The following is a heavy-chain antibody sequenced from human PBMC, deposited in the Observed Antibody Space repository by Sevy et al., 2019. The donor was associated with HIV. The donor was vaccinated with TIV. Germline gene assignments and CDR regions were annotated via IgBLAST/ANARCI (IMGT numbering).Heavy chain of an antibody. CDR2: IQEDGSGK. V-gene: IGHV3-7*01. Sequence: GGSLRLSCAASGFTFSKYWLSWVRQAPGKGLEWVANIQEDGSGKYYVDAVKGRFTICRDNAKNSLYLQMNSLRAEDTAVYYCATDPCSVASSNDYMDVWGKGTTVTVSS. D-gene: IGHD3-10*02. CDR1: GFTFSKYW. J-gene: IGHJ6*03. CDR3: ATDPCSVASSNDYMDV.